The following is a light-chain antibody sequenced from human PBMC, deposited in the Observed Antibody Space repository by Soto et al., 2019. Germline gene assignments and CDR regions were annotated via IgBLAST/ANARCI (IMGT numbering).Light chain of an antibody. J-gene: IGLJ1*01. CDR3: SSYTSSSTLHV. CDR1: NSDVGGYNY. CDR2: EVS. V-gene: IGLV2-14*01. Sequence: QSALTQPASVSGSPGQSITVSCTGTNSDVGGYNYVSWYQQHPGKAPKLIIYEVSNRPSGVSNRFSGSKSGNTASLTISGLQAEDESDYYCSSYTSSSTLHVFGTGTKVTVL.